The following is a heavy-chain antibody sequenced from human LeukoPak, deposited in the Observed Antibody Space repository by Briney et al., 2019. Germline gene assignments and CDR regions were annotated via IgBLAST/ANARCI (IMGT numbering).Heavy chain of an antibody. D-gene: IGHD6-19*01. J-gene: IGHJ6*03. Sequence: ASETPSLTCTVSGGYISSTSYYWGWIRQPPGKGLEWIGIIYNRGSTDYNPSLKSRVTISVDTSKNQFSLKLNSVTAAVTAVYYCARALVAGKYYYYYYYMDVWGKGTTVTVSS. CDR2: IYNRGST. CDR1: GGYISSTSYY. V-gene: IGHV4-39*07. CDR3: ARALVAGKYYYYYYYMDV.